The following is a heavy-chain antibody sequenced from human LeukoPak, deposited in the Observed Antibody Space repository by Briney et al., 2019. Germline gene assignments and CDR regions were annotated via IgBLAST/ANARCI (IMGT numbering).Heavy chain of an antibody. CDR2: ISSSTNII. J-gene: IGHJ4*02. Sequence: GGSLRLSCAASGFTFSSYWMSWVRQAPGKGLEWVSYISSSTNIIYYADSVKGRFTISRDNAKNSLYLQMNSLRSEDTAVYYCARAGKKYCGGDCFFDYWGQGTLVTVSS. CDR1: GFTFSSYW. CDR3: ARAGKKYCGGDCFFDY. D-gene: IGHD2-21*02. V-gene: IGHV3-48*01.